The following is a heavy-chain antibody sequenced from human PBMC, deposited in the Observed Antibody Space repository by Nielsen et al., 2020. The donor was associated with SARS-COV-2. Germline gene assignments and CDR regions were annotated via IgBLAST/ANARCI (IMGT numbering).Heavy chain of an antibody. Sequence: GESLKISCVVSGFNFDNYPMTWVRQAPGKGLEWVSLIYAGGSTSYADSVKGRFSISRDDSRNTLYLQMNSLRPEDTGVYYCAKEGVDTQYYFDYWGQGNLVTASS. D-gene: IGHD5-18*01. CDR3: AKEGVDTQYYFDY. CDR1: GFNFDNYP. CDR2: IYAGGST. J-gene: IGHJ4*02. V-gene: IGHV3-53*05.